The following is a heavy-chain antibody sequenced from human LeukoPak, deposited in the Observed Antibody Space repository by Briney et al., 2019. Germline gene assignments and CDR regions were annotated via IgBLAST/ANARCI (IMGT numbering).Heavy chain of an antibody. CDR2: IYYRGST. J-gene: IGHJ6*02. V-gene: IGHV4-59*01. CDR1: GGPLTSYY. D-gene: IGHD6-13*01. Sequence: SETLSLTCAVSGGPLTSYYWSWIRQPPGKGLEWIGFIYYRGSTNYNPSLESRVTISVDTSKNQFSLKLSSVTAADTAVYYCASGWQQLAHYGMDVWGQGTTVTVSS. CDR3: ASGWQQLAHYGMDV.